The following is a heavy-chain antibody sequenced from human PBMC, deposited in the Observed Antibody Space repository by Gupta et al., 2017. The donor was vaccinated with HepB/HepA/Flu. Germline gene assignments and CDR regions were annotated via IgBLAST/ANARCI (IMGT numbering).Heavy chain of an antibody. D-gene: IGHD3-10*01. CDR2: ISSDGSQT. J-gene: IGHJ5*02. Sequence: QVQLVESGGGVVQPGRSLRLSCAASGLTLTTYAMHWVRQAPGKGLEWVAVISSDGSQTHYAASVKGRFSVSRDNSKNTLYLEINSLRTGDTAMYYCAKEAGVIRFGGGNPDSWIDPWGQGTLVTVSS. CDR3: AKEAGVIRFGGGNPDSWIDP. V-gene: IGHV3-30*18. CDR1: GLTLTTYA.